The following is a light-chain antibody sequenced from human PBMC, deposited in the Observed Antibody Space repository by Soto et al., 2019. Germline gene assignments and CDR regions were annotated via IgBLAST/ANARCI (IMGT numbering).Light chain of an antibody. V-gene: IGLV2-14*01. CDR2: EVS. CDR1: SSDVGAYKY. Sequence: QSVLTQPASVSGSPGQSITISCTGTSSDVGAYKYVSWYQQHPGKAPKVMIYEVSNRPSGVSNRFSGSKSGNTASLTISGLQAEDEADYFCSSYSISTAYLFXTGTKVTVL. CDR3: SSYSISTAYL. J-gene: IGLJ1*01.